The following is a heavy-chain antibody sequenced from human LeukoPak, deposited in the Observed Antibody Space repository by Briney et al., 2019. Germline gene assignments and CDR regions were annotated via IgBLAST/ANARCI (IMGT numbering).Heavy chain of an antibody. CDR2: TIPILGIA. CDR1: GGTFSSYT. D-gene: IGHD2-2*01. V-gene: IGHV1-69*02. Sequence: SVKVSCKASGGTFSSYTISWVRQAPGQGVEWMGRTIPILGIANYAQKFQGRVTITADKTTRTDYIEVSSLRSEDTAVYYCARAEYQLLTGGPWFDPWGQGTLVTVSS. CDR3: ARAEYQLLTGGPWFDP. J-gene: IGHJ5*02.